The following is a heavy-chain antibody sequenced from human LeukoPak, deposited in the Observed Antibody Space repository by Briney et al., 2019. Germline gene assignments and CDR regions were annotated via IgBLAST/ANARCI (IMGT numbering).Heavy chain of an antibody. D-gene: IGHD6-13*01. CDR1: GFTFSSYD. V-gene: IGHV3-30*02. Sequence: GGSLRLSCAASGFTFSSYDMHWVRQTPGKGLEWVAFIRYDGSNKYYADSVKGRFTISRDNSKNTLYLQMNSLRAEDTAVCYCAKAHSSSWYPHFDYWGQGTLVTVSS. CDR3: AKAHSSSWYPHFDY. CDR2: IRYDGSNK. J-gene: IGHJ4*02.